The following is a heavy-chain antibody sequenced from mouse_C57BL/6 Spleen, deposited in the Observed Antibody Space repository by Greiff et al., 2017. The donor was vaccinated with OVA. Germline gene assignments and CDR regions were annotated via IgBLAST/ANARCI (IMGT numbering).Heavy chain of an antibody. CDR3: ARWHYGSPLDY. J-gene: IGHJ2*01. CDR2: IYPGSGST. D-gene: IGHD1-1*01. CDR1: GYTFTSYW. Sequence: QVQLQQSGAELVKPGASVKMSCKASGYTFTSYWITWVKQRPGQGLEWIGDIYPGSGSTNYNEKFKSKATLTVDTSSSTAYMQLSSLTSEDSAVYYCARWHYGSPLDYWGQGTTLTVSS. V-gene: IGHV1-55*01.